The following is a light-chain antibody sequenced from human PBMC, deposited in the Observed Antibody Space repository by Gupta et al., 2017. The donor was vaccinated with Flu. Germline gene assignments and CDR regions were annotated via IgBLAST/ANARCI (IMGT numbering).Light chain of an antibody. CDR1: SSNIGTGFD. V-gene: IGLV1-40*01. Sequence: QSVLTQPPSVSGAPGQRVTIPCTGSSSNIGTGFDVHWYQQLPGKAPKLLIYANTNRPSGVPDRFSGSKSGTSASLAIIGLQAEDEADYYCQSYDSSLSGSVFGGGTKLTVL. J-gene: IGLJ2*01. CDR2: ANT. CDR3: QSYDSSLSGSV.